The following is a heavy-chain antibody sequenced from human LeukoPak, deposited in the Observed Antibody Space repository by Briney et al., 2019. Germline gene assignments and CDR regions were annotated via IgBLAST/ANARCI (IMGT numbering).Heavy chain of an antibody. CDR3: ARGVGSGYTDD. V-gene: IGHV4-59*01. D-gene: IGHD3-22*01. CDR2: IYNSGST. J-gene: IGHJ4*02. CDR1: GDSMSTYY. Sequence: SETLSLTCTVSGDSMSTYYWTWIRQPPGKGLEWIGYIYNSGSTNYNPSLKSRVTISVDTSKNQFSLKLTSVTAADTAVYYCARGVGSGYTDDWGQGTLVTVS.